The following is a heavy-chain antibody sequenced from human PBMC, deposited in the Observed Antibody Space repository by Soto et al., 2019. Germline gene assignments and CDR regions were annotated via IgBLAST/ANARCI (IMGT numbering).Heavy chain of an antibody. J-gene: IGHJ1*01. V-gene: IGHV3-23*01. CDR2: ISGSGGST. CDR1: GFTFSSYA. D-gene: IGHD1-26*01. Sequence: GGSLRLSCAASGFTFSSYAMSWVRQAPGKGLEWVSAISGSGGSTYYADSVKGRFTISRDNSKNTLYLQMNSLRAEDTAVYYCAKEGGPLNSGSLMTAEYFQHWGQGTLVTVSS. CDR3: AKEGGPLNSGSLMTAEYFQH.